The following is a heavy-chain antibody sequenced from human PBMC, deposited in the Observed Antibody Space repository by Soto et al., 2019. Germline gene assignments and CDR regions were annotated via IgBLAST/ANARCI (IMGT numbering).Heavy chain of an antibody. CDR1: GFTFSSYS. CDR2: SSSSSTYI. V-gene: IGHV3-21*01. J-gene: IGHJ4*02. CDR3: ARDNDVTMVRGVTGPFTDY. D-gene: IGHD3-10*01. Sequence: PGGSLRLSCAASGFTFSSYSMNWVRQAPGKGLEWVSSSSSSSTYIYYADSVKGRFTISRDNSKNTLYLQMNSLRAEDTAVYYCARDNDVTMVRGVTGPFTDYWGQGTLVTVSS.